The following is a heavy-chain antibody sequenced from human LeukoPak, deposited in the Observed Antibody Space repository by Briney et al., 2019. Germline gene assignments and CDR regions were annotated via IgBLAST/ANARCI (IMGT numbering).Heavy chain of an antibody. CDR2: ISAYNGNT. Sequence: ASAKVSCKASGYTFTSYGISWVRQAPGQGLEWMGWISAYNGNTNYAQKLQGRVTMTTDTSTSTAYMELRSLRSDDTAVYYCARDAAGLVVPAATNDYWGQGTLVTVSS. J-gene: IGHJ4*02. CDR1: GYTFTSYG. D-gene: IGHD2-2*01. CDR3: ARDAAGLVVPAATNDY. V-gene: IGHV1-18*01.